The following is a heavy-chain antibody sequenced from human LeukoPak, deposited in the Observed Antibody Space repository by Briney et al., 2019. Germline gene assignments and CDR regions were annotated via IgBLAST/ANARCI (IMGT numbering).Heavy chain of an antibody. CDR2: IYYSGST. V-gene: IGHV4-59*01. J-gene: IGHJ4*02. Sequence: SETLSLTCTVSGGSISSYYWSWIRQPPGKGLEWIGYIYYSGSTNYNPSLKSRVTISVDTSKNQFSLKLSSVTAADTAVYYRAKGGSSRIWFDYWGQGTLVTVSS. CDR3: AKGGSSRIWFDY. CDR1: GGSISSYY. D-gene: IGHD2-15*01.